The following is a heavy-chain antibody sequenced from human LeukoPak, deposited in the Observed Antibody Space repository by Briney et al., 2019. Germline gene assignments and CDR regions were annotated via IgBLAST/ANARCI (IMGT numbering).Heavy chain of an antibody. CDR2: MSSSDDGR. CDR3: AKAPVTSCRGAFCYPFDY. Sequence: GGSLRLSCAASGFTFSDHYMDWVRQAPGKGLEWVSAMSSSDDGRYYAASVRGRFTISRDTSRSTLYLQMNSLRAEDAAVYYCAKAPVTSCRGAFCYPFDYWGQGTLVTVSS. D-gene: IGHD2-15*01. V-gene: IGHV3-23*01. CDR1: GFTFSDHY. J-gene: IGHJ4*02.